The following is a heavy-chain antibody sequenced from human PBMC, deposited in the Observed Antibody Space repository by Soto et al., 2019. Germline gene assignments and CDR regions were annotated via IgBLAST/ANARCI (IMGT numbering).Heavy chain of an antibody. CDR2: INPATGAA. Sequence: QLHLVQSGAVVKKPGASVTVSCSASGYPVTAYYMHWVRQAPGRGLEWMGGINPATGAAKYTQTFPGRVNMTRDPSTSTGFMELGGLDSEDTAVFYCARGGGVGVAGSAAFDMWGQGTLVTVSS. CDR1: GYPVTAYY. V-gene: IGHV1-2*02. D-gene: IGHD3-3*01. CDR3: ARGGGVGVAGSAAFDM. J-gene: IGHJ3*02.